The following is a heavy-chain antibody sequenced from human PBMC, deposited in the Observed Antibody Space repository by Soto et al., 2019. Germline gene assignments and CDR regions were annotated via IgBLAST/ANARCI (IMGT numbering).Heavy chain of an antibody. D-gene: IGHD2-2*01. V-gene: IGHV1-46*03. CDR1: GYTFTSYA. CDR2: INPSGGST. Sequence: ASVKVSCKASGYTFTSYAMHWVRQAPGQGLEWMGIINPSGGSTSYAQKFQGRVTMTRDTSTSTVYMELSSLRSEDTAVYYCARGPPLYCCSTSCPLGRYCMDVWGQGTTVTVSS. J-gene: IGHJ6*02. CDR3: ARGPPLYCCSTSCPLGRYCMDV.